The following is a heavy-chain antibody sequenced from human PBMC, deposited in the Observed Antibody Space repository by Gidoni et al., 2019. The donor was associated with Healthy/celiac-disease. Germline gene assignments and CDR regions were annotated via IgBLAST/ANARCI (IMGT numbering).Heavy chain of an antibody. CDR1: GFPFDDYA. CDR2: ISRNSGSI. D-gene: IGHD2-15*01. CDR3: AKDIGLRRAV. V-gene: IGHV3-9*01. Sequence: EVQLVESGGGLVQPGRSLRLPCAASGFPFDDYAMHWVRQAPGRGLEGVSGISRNSGSIGYEDSVKCRFTITRDTAKNSLYLKMNSLRAEDTALYYCAKDIGLRRAVWGQGTTVTVSS. J-gene: IGHJ6*02.